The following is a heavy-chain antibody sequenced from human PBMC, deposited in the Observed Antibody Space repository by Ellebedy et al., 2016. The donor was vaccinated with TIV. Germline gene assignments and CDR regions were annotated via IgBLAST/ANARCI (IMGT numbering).Heavy chain of an antibody. CDR3: AGAYLGDPHWFDP. V-gene: IGHV4-34*10. J-gene: IGHJ5*02. D-gene: IGHD3-16*01. Sequence: MPSETLSLTCGVYGGPFSGYYWSRIRQPPGKGLEWLGEINHSGSTNYNPSVKSRITRSVDTHREQFSLKLSSVTAADTAIYFCAGAYLGDPHWFDPWGQGIPVIVSS. CDR2: INHSGST. CDR1: GGPFSGYY.